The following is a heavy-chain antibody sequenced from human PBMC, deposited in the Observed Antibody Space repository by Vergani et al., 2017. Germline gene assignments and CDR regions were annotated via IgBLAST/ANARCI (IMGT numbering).Heavy chain of an antibody. J-gene: IGHJ4*02. CDR3: ASESVAGIS. CDR1: GFTFSSYE. CDR2: ISSSGSTI. D-gene: IGHD6-19*01. V-gene: IGHV3-48*03. Sequence: EVQLVESGGGLVQPGGSLRLSCAASGFTFSSYEMNRVRQAPGKGLEWVSYISSSGSTIHYADSVKGRFTISRDNAKNSLYLQMNSLRAEDTAVYYCASESVAGISWGQGTLVTVSS.